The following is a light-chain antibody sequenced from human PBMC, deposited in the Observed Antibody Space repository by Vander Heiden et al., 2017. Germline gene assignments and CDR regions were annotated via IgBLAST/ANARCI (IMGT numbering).Light chain of an antibody. CDR2: GAS. J-gene: IGKJ2*01. Sequence: EIPLTQFPGTLSLSLVDRPALSRRASQSVHNNLAWFQQRPGQAPRLLIYGASSRATDVPDRFSASGSGTEFTLTINSLQSEDVASYYCQQYSSWPFNFGQGTKVEI. CDR3: QQYSSWPFN. V-gene: IGKV3D-15*01. CDR1: QSVHNN.